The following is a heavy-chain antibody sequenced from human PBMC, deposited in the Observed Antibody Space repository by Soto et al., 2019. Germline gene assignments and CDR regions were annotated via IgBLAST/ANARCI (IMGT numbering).Heavy chain of an antibody. CDR3: ARGPTDYHDNSGNYFLAY. J-gene: IGHJ4*02. Sequence: QVQLVQSGAEVKKPGASVKVSCKVSGYSFITYGVSWVRQAPGQGLDWMGWISTYNGNTKYAERLQGRGTMTTATTTSTAYMELRSLRSNDTAVYYCARGPTDYHDNSGNYFLAYWCQGTLVTVSS. D-gene: IGHD3-22*01. CDR1: GYSFITYG. CDR2: ISTYNGNT. V-gene: IGHV1-18*01.